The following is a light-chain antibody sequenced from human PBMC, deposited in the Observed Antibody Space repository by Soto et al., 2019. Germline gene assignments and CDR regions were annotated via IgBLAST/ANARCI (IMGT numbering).Light chain of an antibody. CDR3: QQYGSSPGT. Sequence: EIVLTQSPGTLSLSQGDGATLSCRASQTVSSSFLAWYQQKAGQAPSLLIYGASSRATGIPDRFSGSGSGTDFTLTITRLESEAFAVYYCQQYGSSPGTFGQGTKVEIK. CDR1: QTVSSSF. V-gene: IGKV3-20*01. CDR2: GAS. J-gene: IGKJ1*01.